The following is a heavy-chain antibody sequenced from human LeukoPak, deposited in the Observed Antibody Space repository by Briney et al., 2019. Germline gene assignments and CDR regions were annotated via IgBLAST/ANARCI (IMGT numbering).Heavy chain of an antibody. Sequence: GGSLRLSCAASGFTFSAYVIFWLRQAPGTGLEWVSAISGSGSDTYYADSVKGRFTISRDNSKYMVYLHMNSLRAEDTAVYYCAKLGIRDGIDFWGQGTVVSVSS. D-gene: IGHD7-27*01. CDR2: ISGSGSDT. V-gene: IGHV3-23*01. J-gene: IGHJ3*01. CDR3: AKLGIRDGIDF. CDR1: GFTFSAYV.